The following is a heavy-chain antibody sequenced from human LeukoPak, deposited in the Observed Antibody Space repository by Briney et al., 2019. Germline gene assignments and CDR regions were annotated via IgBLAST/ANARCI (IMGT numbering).Heavy chain of an antibody. V-gene: IGHV3-30*07. D-gene: IGHD4-17*01. CDR2: ISYDGSNK. CDR1: GFTFSSYA. CDR3: ARADYGDLVDY. Sequence: GGSLRLSCAASGFTFSSYAMHWVRQASGKGLEWVAVISYDGSNKYYADSVKGRFTISRDNSKNTLYLQMNSLGAEDTAVYYCARADYGDLVDYWGQGTLVTVSS. J-gene: IGHJ4*02.